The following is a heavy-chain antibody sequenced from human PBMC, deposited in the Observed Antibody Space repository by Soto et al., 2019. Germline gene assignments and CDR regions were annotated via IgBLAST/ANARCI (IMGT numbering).Heavy chain of an antibody. D-gene: IGHD4-4*01. V-gene: IGHV3-21*01. CDR2: IGQTPTNT. J-gene: IGHJ5*02. Sequence: PGGSLRLSCAASGFTFSNYAMNWVRQAPGKGLEWVSSIGQTPTNTYYADSVKGRFSISRDNAKNSMYLQMDSLRGEDTAVYYCVRGGSNYASWGQGTLVTVSS. CDR1: GFTFSNYA. CDR3: VRGGSNYAS.